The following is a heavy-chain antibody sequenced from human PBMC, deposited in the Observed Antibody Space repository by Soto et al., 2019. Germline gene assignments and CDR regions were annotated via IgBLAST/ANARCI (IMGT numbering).Heavy chain of an antibody. V-gene: IGHV1-18*04. CDR1: GYTFTSYG. CDR2: ISAYNGNT. D-gene: IGHD2-2*02. CDR3: AREGYCSSTSCYTGIYYYGMDV. J-gene: IGHJ6*02. Sequence: QVQLVQSGAEVKKPGASVKVSCKASGYTFTSYGISWVRQAPGQGLEWMGWISAYNGNTNYAQKLQGRVTMTTDTSTSTAYMELRSLRSDDTAVYYCAREGYCSSTSCYTGIYYYGMDVWGQWTTVTVSS.